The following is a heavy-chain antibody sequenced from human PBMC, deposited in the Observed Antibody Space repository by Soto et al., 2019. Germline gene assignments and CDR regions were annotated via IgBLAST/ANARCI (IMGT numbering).Heavy chain of an antibody. CDR3: ARDQGGLVGWEYYYYYYGMDV. Sequence: PGGSLRLSCAASGFTFSSYWMSWVRQAPGKGLEWVANIKQDGSEKYYVDSVKGRFTISRDNAKNSLYLQMNSLRAEDTAVYYCARDQGGLVGWEYYYYYYGMDVWGQGTTVTVSS. CDR2: IKQDGSEK. CDR1: GFTFSSYW. D-gene: IGHD1-26*01. V-gene: IGHV3-7*03. J-gene: IGHJ6*02.